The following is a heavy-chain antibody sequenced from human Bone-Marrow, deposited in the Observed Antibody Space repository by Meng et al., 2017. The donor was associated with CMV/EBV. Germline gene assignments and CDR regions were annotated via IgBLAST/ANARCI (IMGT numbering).Heavy chain of an antibody. V-gene: IGHV2-5*01. CDR2: IYWNDVK. D-gene: IGHD4-17*01. CDR1: GFSLSTSGVG. J-gene: IGHJ4*02. CDR3: ARHDYGAYVDY. Sequence: SGPTLVKPPQTLTLTCTFSGFSLSTSGVGVSWFRQPPGKALEWLALIYWNDVKHYGPFLKSRLTITKGTSENHVVLTMTNMDPVDTATYYCARHDYGAYVDYWGQGTLVTVSS.